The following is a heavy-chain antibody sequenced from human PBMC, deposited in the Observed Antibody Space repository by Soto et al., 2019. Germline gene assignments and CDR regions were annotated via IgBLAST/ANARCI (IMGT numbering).Heavy chain of an antibody. J-gene: IGHJ6*02. CDR1: GGHFSSYS. Sequence: GALVKGSLKGFGGHFSSYSISWVRQAPGQGLEWMGGIIPIFGTANYAQKFQGRVTITADESTSTAYMELSSLRSEDTAVYYCARGYDSSGQDVWGQGTTVTVSS. CDR2: IIPIFGTA. D-gene: IGHD3-22*01. CDR3: ARGYDSSGQDV. V-gene: IGHV1-69*13.